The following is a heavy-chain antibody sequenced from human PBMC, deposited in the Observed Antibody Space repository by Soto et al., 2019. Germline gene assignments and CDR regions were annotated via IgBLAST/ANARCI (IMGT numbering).Heavy chain of an antibody. CDR2: ISGRGDSA. CDR3: AKDRYSGYDSGY. CDR1: GFTFSSYA. J-gene: IGHJ4*02. Sequence: GSLRLSCVASGFTFSSYAMSWVRQAPGKGLEWVSSISGRGDSAYYADSGKGRFTISRDNSMDTLYLQMDSLRAEDTAIYYCAKDRYSGYDSGYWGQGTLVTVSS. D-gene: IGHD5-12*01. V-gene: IGHV3-23*01.